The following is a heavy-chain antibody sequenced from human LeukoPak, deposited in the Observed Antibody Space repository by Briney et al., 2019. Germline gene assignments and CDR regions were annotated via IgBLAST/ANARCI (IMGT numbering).Heavy chain of an antibody. V-gene: IGHV1-46*01. CDR2: INPSGGST. CDR3: ARDKLGCSSTSCFNY. D-gene: IGHD2-2*01. CDR1: GYTFTSYY. J-gene: IGHJ4*02. Sequence: ASVTVSCTASGYTFTSYYMHWVRQAPGQGLEWMGIINPSGGSTSYAQKFQGRVTMTRDTSTSTVYMELSSLRSEDTAVYYCARDKLGCSSTSCFNYWGQGTLVTVSS.